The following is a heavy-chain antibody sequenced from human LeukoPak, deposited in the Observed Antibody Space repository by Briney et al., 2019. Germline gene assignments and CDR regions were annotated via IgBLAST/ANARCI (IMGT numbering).Heavy chain of an antibody. V-gene: IGHV3-74*01. CDR1: GYIFSSYW. CDR3: AAIAAETPSDY. J-gene: IGHJ4*02. CDR2: IDTDGTIT. D-gene: IGHD6-13*01. Sequence: GGSLRLSCSASGYIFSSYWMHWVRQAPGEGLVWVSRIDTDGTITSYADSVKGRFTISRDNSKNTLYLQMNSLRAEDTAVYYCAAIAAETPSDYWGQGTLVTVSS.